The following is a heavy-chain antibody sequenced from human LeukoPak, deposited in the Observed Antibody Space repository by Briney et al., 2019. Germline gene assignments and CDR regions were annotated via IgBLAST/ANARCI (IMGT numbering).Heavy chain of an antibody. D-gene: IGHD6-19*01. V-gene: IGHV6-1*01. CDR2: TYYRTKWYN. J-gene: IGHJ4*02. CDR1: GDSVSSNSAA. Sequence: PSQTLSLTCAISGDSVSSNSAAWNWIRQSPSRGLGWLGRTYYRTKWYNDYAVSVKSRMTIKSDTSKNQFSLQLKSLTLEDTAVYYCAREGYSSDWAFDCWGQGTLVTVSS. CDR3: AREGYSSDWAFDC.